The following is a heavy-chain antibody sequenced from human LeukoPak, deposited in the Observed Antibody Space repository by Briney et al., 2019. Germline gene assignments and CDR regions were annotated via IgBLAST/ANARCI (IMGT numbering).Heavy chain of an antibody. CDR3: AKVLAEEYGDSGGYYFYGMDV. CDR1: GFSYSSYA. Sequence: GGSLRLSCTTPGFSYSSYAMNWVRQAPQKGLEWVSVISGSGGSTYYADSVKGRFTISRDNSKNTLYLQMNRLRAEDTAVYYCAKVLAEEYGDSGGYYFYGMDVWGQGTTVTVSS. J-gene: IGHJ6*02. D-gene: IGHD4-17*01. V-gene: IGHV3-23*01. CDR2: ISGSGGST.